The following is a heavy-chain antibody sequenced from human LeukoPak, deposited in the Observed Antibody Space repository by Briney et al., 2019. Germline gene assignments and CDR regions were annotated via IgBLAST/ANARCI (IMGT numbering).Heavy chain of an antibody. Sequence: PGGSLRLSCAASGFTFSSYAMHWVRQAPGKGLEYVSAISSNGGSTYYANSVKGRFTISRDNSKNTLYLQMGSLRAEDMAVYYCARLGGSGRKNFDYWGQGTLVTVSS. CDR2: ISSNGGST. J-gene: IGHJ4*02. D-gene: IGHD1-26*01. CDR1: GFTFSSYA. CDR3: ARLGGSGRKNFDY. V-gene: IGHV3-64*01.